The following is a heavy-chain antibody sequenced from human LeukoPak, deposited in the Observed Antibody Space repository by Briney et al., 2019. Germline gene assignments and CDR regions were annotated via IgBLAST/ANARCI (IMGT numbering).Heavy chain of an antibody. CDR2: INPNSGGT. D-gene: IGHD2-15*01. Sequence: ASVKVSCKASGYTFTGYYMHWVRQAPGQGLEWMGWINPNSGGTSYAQKFQGRVTMTRDTSISTAYMELGRLRSDDTAVYYCARADCSGGSCYQAVDYWGQGTLVTVSS. CDR3: ARADCSGGSCYQAVDY. CDR1: GYTFTGYY. V-gene: IGHV1-2*02. J-gene: IGHJ4*02.